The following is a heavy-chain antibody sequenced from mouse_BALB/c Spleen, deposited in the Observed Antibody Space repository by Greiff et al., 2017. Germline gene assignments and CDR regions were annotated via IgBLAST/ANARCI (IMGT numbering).Heavy chain of an antibody. CDR1: GYTFTNYW. D-gene: IGHD1-1*02. V-gene: IGHV1-63*02. CDR3: ARLGGVNYFDY. Sequence: VKLHQSGAELVRPGTSVKISCKASGYTFTNYWLGWVKQRPGHGLEWIGDIYPGGGYTNYNEKFKGKATLTADTSSRTAYMQRSSLTSEDSAVYFCARLGGVNYFDYWGQGTTLTVSS. J-gene: IGHJ2*01. CDR2: IYPGGGYT.